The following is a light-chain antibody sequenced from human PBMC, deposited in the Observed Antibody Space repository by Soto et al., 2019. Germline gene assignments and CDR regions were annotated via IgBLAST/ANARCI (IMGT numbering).Light chain of an antibody. J-gene: IGKJ3*01. V-gene: IGKV1-33*01. CDR2: DAS. Sequence: DIQMTQSPSSLSASVGDRVTITCQASQDIRNFLNWYQQKPGKAPKLLIYDASNLETGVPSRFSGSGSGTDFTFTISSLQPEDIATYYCQQYDNLVVTFGPGTTVEIK. CDR1: QDIRNF. CDR3: QQYDNLVVT.